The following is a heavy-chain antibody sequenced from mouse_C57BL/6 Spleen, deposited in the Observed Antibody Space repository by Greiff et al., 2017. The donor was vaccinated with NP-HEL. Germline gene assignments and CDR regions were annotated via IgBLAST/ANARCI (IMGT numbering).Heavy chain of an antibody. CDR2: IRNKANGYTT. CDR1: GFTFTDYY. J-gene: IGHJ1*03. V-gene: IGHV7-3*01. D-gene: IGHD2-4*01. CDR3: ARSLYDYDWYFDV. Sequence: EVQLQESGGGLVQPGGSLSLSCAASGFTFTDYYMSWVRQPPGKALEWLGFIRNKANGYTTEYSASVKGRFTISRDNSQSILYLQMNALRAEDSATYYCARSLYDYDWYFDVWGTGTTVTVSS.